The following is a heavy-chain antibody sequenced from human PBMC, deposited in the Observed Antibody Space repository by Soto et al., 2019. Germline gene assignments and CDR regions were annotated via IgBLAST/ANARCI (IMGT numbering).Heavy chain of an antibody. Sequence: EDQLVESGGGLVQPGGSLRLTCAVSGFSFRSDWMNWVRQAPGKGLEWVAHTNQDGSEKYYLDSVKGRFTIFRDNAKNSLYLQMNTLSAEDTAVYYWSGGVGDAIWCQGTLVTVSS. V-gene: IGHV3-7*04. CDR1: GFSFRSDW. J-gene: IGHJ4*02. CDR2: TNQDGSEK. CDR3: SGGVGDAI. D-gene: IGHD1-26*01.